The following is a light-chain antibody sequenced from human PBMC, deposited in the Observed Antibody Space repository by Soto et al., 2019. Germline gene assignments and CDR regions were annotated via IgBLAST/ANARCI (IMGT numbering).Light chain of an antibody. CDR2: PAS. J-gene: IGKJ5*01. CDR3: QQSYSTPIT. Sequence: HITHSPSSLSASVVDRVTITCRASQTISNYVNWYQQKPGNAPKLLISPASSLQGGVPSRFSGSGSVTDFTLTIGSLQPDDFATYHCQQSYSTPITFGQGTRLEIK. V-gene: IGKV1-39*01. CDR1: QTISNY.